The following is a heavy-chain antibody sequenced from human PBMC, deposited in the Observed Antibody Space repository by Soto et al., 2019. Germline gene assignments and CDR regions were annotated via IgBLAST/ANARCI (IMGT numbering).Heavy chain of an antibody. CDR1: GGSISSGGYY. CDR3: ARGGKRYSSSLTWFDP. Sequence: SETLSLTCTVSGGSISSGGYYWSWIRQHPGKGLEWIGYIYYSGSTYYNPSLKSRVTISVDTSKNQFSLKLSSVTAADTAVYYCARGGKRYSSSLTWFDPWGQGTLVTVSS. CDR2: IYYSGST. D-gene: IGHD6-6*01. J-gene: IGHJ5*02. V-gene: IGHV4-31*03.